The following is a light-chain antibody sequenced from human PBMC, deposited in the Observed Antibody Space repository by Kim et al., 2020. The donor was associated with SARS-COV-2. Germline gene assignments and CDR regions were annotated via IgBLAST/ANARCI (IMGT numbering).Light chain of an antibody. CDR1: SGHSTYS. CDR3: ETWDTDTRV. Sequence: LVLTQSSSASASLGSSVKVTCTLSSGHSTYSVAWHQQHPGKAPRYLLKVEYGGDYSRGSGVPDRFSGYRSGADRYLTISNLQSEDEADYYCETWDTDTRVFGGGTQLTVL. J-gene: IGLJ3*02. V-gene: IGLV4-60*03. CDR2: VEYGGDY.